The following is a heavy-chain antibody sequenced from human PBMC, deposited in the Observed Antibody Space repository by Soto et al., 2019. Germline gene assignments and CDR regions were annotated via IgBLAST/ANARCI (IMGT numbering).Heavy chain of an antibody. V-gene: IGHV1-69*13. CDR2: IIPIFGTA. CDR3: ARAFRADDILTGYYNAWFYP. CDR1: GGTFSSYA. Sequence: ASVKVSCKASGGTFSSYAISWVRQAPGQGLEWMGGIIPIFGTANYAQKFQGRVTITADESTSTAYMELSSLRSEDTAVYYCARAFRADDILTGYYNAWFYPWGQGTLVTVSS. D-gene: IGHD3-9*01. J-gene: IGHJ5*02.